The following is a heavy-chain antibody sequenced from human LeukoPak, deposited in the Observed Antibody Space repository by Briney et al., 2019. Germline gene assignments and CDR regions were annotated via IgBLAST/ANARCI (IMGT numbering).Heavy chain of an antibody. J-gene: IGHJ4*02. CDR3: ARAEQYQLLLH. Sequence: GDSVTVSCKASGYTFTSYGITWVRQAPGQGLEWMGWISAYNGNTNYAQKLQGRVTMTTDTSTSTAYLDLRSLRSDDTAVYYCARAEQYQLLLHWGQGTLVTVSS. D-gene: IGHD2-2*01. CDR1: GYTFTSYG. V-gene: IGHV1-18*01. CDR2: ISAYNGNT.